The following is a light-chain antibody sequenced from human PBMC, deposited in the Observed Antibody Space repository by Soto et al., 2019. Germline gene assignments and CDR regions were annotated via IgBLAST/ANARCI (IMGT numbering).Light chain of an antibody. Sequence: DIVMTQSPDSLAVSLGERATINCKSSQSVLYSSNNKNYLAWYQQKPGQPPKMXIYWESTRESGVPDRFSGSGSGTDFTLTISRLQAEDVAVYYCQQYYSTPLTCGGGTKVDIK. J-gene: IGKJ4*01. CDR3: QQYYSTPLT. CDR1: QSVLYSSNNKNY. V-gene: IGKV4-1*01. CDR2: WES.